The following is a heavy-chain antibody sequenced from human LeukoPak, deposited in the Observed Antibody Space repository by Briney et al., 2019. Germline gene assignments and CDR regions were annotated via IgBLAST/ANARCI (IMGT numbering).Heavy chain of an antibody. D-gene: IGHD3-9*01. CDR1: GFTFSTSD. CDR2: IDYDSSHI. J-gene: IGHJ4*02. CDR3: TRDPLRYHRVGHYDY. V-gene: IGHV3-21*03. Sequence: GGSLRLSCTASGFTFSTSDMNWVRHVPGKGLEWVSSIDYDSSHIYYAASVRGRFTISRDNARDSVYLQMDSLRVEDVAVYYCTRDPLRYHRVGHYDYWGQGTLVAVSS.